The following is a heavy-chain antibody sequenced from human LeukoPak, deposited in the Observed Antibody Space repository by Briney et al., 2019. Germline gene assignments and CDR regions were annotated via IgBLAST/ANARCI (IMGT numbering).Heavy chain of an antibody. CDR1: GGSISSYY. CDR2: IYYSGST. D-gene: IGHD4-11*01. CDR3: ARAAGDYSWYFDL. J-gene: IGHJ2*01. V-gene: IGHV4-59*01. Sequence: PSETLSLTCTVSGGSISSYYWSWIRQPPGKGLEWIGYIYYSGSTNYNPSLKSRVTISVDTSKNQLSLKLSSVTAADTAVYYCARAAGDYSWYFDLWGRGTLVTVSS.